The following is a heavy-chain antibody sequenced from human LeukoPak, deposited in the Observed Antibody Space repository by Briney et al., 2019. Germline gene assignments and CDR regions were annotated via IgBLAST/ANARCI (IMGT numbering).Heavy chain of an antibody. J-gene: IGHJ4*02. Sequence: GGSLRLSCAASGFTFSTYAVTWVRQAPGKGLEWVSTISGSGDSTYYADSVKGRFTISRDNSKNTLYLQMNSLRAEDTAVYYCAKEHVLRYFDWLFFDYWGQGTLVTVSS. D-gene: IGHD3-9*01. CDR3: AKEHVLRYFDWLFFDY. CDR2: ISGSGDST. CDR1: GFTFSTYA. V-gene: IGHV3-23*01.